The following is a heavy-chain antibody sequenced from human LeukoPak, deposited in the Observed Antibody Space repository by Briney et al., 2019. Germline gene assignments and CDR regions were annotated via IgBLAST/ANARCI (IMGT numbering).Heavy chain of an antibody. J-gene: IGHJ4*02. V-gene: IGHV1-2*06. Sequence: GASVKVSRKASGYTFTGYYMHWVRQAPGQGLEWMGRINPNSGGTNYAQKFQGRVTMTRDTSISTAYMELSRLRSDDTAVYYCAIIAVAGSLDYWGQGTLVTVSS. CDR2: INPNSGGT. CDR3: AIIAVAGSLDY. D-gene: IGHD6-19*01. CDR1: GYTFTGYY.